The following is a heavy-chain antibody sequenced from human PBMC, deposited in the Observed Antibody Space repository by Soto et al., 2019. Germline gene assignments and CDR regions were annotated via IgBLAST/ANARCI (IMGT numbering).Heavy chain of an antibody. CDR2: MNPNSGNT. V-gene: IGHV1-8*01. J-gene: IGHJ2*01. D-gene: IGHD3-9*01. CDR3: ARREYDILTVYYKIWYFDL. CDR1: GYTFTSYD. Sequence: QVQLVQSGAEVKKPGASVKVSCKASGYTFTSYDINWVRQATGQGLEWMGWMNPNSGNTGYAQKFQGRVTMTRNTSISTAYMELSSLRSEDTAVYYCARREYDILTVYYKIWYFDLWGRGTLVTVSS.